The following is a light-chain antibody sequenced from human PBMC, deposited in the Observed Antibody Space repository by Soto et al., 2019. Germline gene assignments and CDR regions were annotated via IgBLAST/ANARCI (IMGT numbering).Light chain of an antibody. CDR2: DVW. Sequence: QSALTQPASVSVSPGQSITIYCIGTGSDIGGYNYVSWYQQHPGKAPTLMIYDVWARPLGVSHRFSGSKSGNTASLTISGLQGDDEADYYCSSYTADMTYVFGTGTKVTVL. CDR3: SSYTADMTYV. V-gene: IGLV2-14*03. CDR1: GSDIGGYNY. J-gene: IGLJ1*01.